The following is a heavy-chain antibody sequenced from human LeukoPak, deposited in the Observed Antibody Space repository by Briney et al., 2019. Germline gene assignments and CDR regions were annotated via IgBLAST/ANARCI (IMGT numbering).Heavy chain of an antibody. V-gene: IGHV3-23*01. CDR2: ISVSGSST. Sequence: GGSLRLSCAASGFTFSTYAMNWVRQAPGKGLEWVSVISVSGSSTYYADSVKGRFTISRDNSKNTLYLQMNRLRAEDTAVYYCAKYPYSSGPYNWFDPWGQGTLVTVSS. CDR3: AKYPYSSGPYNWFDP. D-gene: IGHD6-19*01. J-gene: IGHJ5*02. CDR1: GFTFSTYA.